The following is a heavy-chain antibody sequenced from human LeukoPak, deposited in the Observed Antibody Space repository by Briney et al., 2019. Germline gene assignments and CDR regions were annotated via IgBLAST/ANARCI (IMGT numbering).Heavy chain of an antibody. V-gene: IGHV3-11*06. CDR3: ARVGLIAAAGTPDY. CDR1: GFTLSDYY. D-gene: IGHD6-13*01. J-gene: IGHJ4*02. Sequence: GGSLRLSCEASGFTLSDYYMSWIRQAPAKGLEWMSYISASGRDTYYADSVKGRFTTSRDNAKNSLYLQMNSLRAEDTAVYYCARVGLIAAAGTPDYWGQGTLVTVSS. CDR2: ISASGRDT.